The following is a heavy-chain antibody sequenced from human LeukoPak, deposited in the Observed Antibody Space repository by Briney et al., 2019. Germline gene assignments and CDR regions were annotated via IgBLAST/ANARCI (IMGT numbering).Heavy chain of an antibody. D-gene: IGHD6-13*01. V-gene: IGHV3-30*18. J-gene: IGHJ4*02. CDR2: IPPGGSPK. CDR3: AKDGGIAAAGTFDY. CDR1: GFTFSTYG. Sequence: GGSLRLSCAASGFTFSTYGMHWVRQAPGQGLEWVAVIPPGGSPKYYADSVKGRFTISRDNSKNTLFLEMSRLRAEDTAVYYCAKDGGIAAAGTFDYWGQGTLVIVSS.